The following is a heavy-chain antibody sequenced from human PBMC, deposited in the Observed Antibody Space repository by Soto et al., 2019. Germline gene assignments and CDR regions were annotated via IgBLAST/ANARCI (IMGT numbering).Heavy chain of an antibody. CDR2: IYHSGST. Sequence: QLQLQESGSGLVKPSQTLSLTCAVSGGSISSGGYSWSWIRQPPGKGLEWIGYIYHSGSTYYNPSLKSRVTIAVDRSTNQFSLKLSSVPAADTAVYYCAAGGGLPRYYWGQGTLVTVSP. V-gene: IGHV4-30-2*01. CDR1: GGSISSGGYS. CDR3: AAGGGLPRYY. J-gene: IGHJ4*02. D-gene: IGHD5-12*01.